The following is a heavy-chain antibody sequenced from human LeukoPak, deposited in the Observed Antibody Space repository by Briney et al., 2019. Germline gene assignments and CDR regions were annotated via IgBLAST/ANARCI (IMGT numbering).Heavy chain of an antibody. CDR3: ARHGVSAVAGPYNWFDP. V-gene: IGHV3-66*04. J-gene: IGHJ5*02. CDR2: IYSGGST. D-gene: IGHD6-19*01. CDR1: GFTVSSNY. Sequence: PSETLSLTCTASGFTVSSNYMSWVRQAPGKGLEWVSVIYSGGSTYYADSVKGRFTISRDNSKNTLYLQMNSLRAEDTAVYHCARHGVSAVAGPYNWFDPWGQGTLVTVSS.